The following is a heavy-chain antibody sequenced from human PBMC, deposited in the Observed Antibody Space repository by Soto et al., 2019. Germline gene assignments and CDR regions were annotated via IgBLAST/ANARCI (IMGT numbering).Heavy chain of an antibody. D-gene: IGHD6-13*01. J-gene: IGHJ6*02. V-gene: IGHV4-4*02. CDR1: GGSISSSNW. CDR2: IYHSGST. CDR3: ARAGQASSSSWSFQCYYYGMDV. Sequence: PSETLSLTCAVSGGSISSSNWWSGVRQPPGKGLEWIGEIYHSGSTNYNPSLKSRVTISVDKSKNQFSLKLSSVTAADTAVYYCARAGQASSSSWSFQCYYYGMDVWGQGTTVTVSS.